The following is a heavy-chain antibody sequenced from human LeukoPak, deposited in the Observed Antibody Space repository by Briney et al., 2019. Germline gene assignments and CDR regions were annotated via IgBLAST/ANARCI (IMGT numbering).Heavy chain of an antibody. CDR2: INHSGNT. CDR3: ARGRHSSGWYQKRASFGY. D-gene: IGHD6-19*01. V-gene: IGHV4-34*01. CDR1: GGSISGYF. J-gene: IGHJ4*02. Sequence: SETLSLTCTVSGGSISGYFWSWIRQPPGKGLEWIGEINHSGNTNYNPSLKSRVTISVDTSKNQFSLKLSSVTAADTAVYYCARGRHSSGWYQKRASFGYWGQGTLVTVSS.